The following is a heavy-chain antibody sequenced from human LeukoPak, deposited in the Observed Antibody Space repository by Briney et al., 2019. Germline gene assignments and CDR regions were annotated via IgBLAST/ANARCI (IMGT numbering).Heavy chain of an antibody. CDR1: GGSISSGGYY. D-gene: IGHD5-12*01. V-gene: IGHV4-61*08. Sequence: SETLSLTCTVSGGSISSGGYYWSWIRQPPGKGLEWIGYIYYSGSTNYNPSLKSRVTISVDTPKNQFSLKLSSVTAADTAVYYCARALGYSGYDHSPGMEYYYYGMDVWGQGTTVTVSS. CDR2: IYYSGST. CDR3: ARALGYSGYDHSPGMEYYYYGMDV. J-gene: IGHJ6*02.